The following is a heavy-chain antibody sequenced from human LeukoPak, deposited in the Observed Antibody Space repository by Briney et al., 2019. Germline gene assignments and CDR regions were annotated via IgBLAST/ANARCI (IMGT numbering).Heavy chain of an antibody. Sequence: GGSLRLSCAASGFTFSNYAMSWVRQAPGKGLEWVSSIGSSGGSTYYADSVKGRFTISRDNPKNTLYLQMNSLIAEDTAVYYCAKDRFIWPDAFDIWGQGTMVTVSS. D-gene: IGHD2-21*01. J-gene: IGHJ3*02. V-gene: IGHV3-23*01. CDR2: IGSSGGST. CDR3: AKDRFIWPDAFDI. CDR1: GFTFSNYA.